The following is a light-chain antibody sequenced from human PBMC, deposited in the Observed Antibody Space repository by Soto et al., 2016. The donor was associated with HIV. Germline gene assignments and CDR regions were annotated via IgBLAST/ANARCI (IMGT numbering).Light chain of an antibody. V-gene: IGLV3-21*01. CDR2: DDS. CDR1: RIGAKS. Sequence: SYVLTQPPSVSVAPGKTARLTCGGNRIGAKSVHWCQQRPGQAPVLVVYDDSDRPSGIPERFSGSNSGNTATLTISRVEAEDEADYYCQVWDASSDQVFGGGTKLTVL. J-gene: IGLJ3*02. CDR3: QVWDASSDQV.